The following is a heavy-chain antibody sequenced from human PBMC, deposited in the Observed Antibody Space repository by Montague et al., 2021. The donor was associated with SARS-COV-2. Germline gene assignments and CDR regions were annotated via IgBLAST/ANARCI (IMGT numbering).Heavy chain of an antibody. J-gene: IGHJ6*02. CDR3: ARVARYCTNGVCQTYYYYGLDV. CDR1: GGSTNYYY. V-gene: IGHV4-59*01. CDR2: MYYSGST. Sequence: ESLSLTCIVSGGSTNYYYWSWIRQSPGKGLEWIGYMYYSGSTNYNPSLKSRVTMSIDRSKNQFSLKLRSVTAADTAVYYCARVARYCTNGVCQTYYYYGLDVWGQGTTVTVSS. D-gene: IGHD2-8*01.